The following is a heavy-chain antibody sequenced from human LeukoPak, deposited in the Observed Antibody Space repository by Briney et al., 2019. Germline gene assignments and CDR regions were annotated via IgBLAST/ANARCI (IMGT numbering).Heavy chain of an antibody. Sequence: PGGSLRLSCAASGFTFNDYYMSWIRQAPGKGLEWVSHIGGSAGSIDSADSVKGRFTISRDNANNLLYLQMNSLRAEDTAVYYCARSTYQYDSSGYYPYFDYWGQGTLVTVSS. D-gene: IGHD3-22*01. CDR2: IGGSAGSI. V-gene: IGHV3-11*04. CDR3: ARSTYQYDSSGYYPYFDY. J-gene: IGHJ4*02. CDR1: GFTFNDYY.